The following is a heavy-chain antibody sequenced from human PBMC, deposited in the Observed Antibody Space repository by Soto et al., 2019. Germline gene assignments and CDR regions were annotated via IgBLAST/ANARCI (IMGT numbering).Heavy chain of an antibody. CDR1: GGTFSSYT. V-gene: IGHV1-69*02. Sequence: SLKVSCKASGGTFSSYTISWVRQAPGQGLEWMGRIIPILGIANYAQKFQGRVTITADKSTSTAYMELSSLRSEDTAVYYCAKVPGYCSSTSCPIDYWGQGTLVNVSS. CDR2: IIPILGIA. J-gene: IGHJ4*02. CDR3: AKVPGYCSSTSCPIDY. D-gene: IGHD2-2*03.